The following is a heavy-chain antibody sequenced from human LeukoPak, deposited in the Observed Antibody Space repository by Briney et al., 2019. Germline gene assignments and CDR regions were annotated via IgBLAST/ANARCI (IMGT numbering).Heavy chain of an antibody. CDR2: ISSGSTII. V-gene: IGHV3-48*01. Sequence: GGSLRLSCAASGFTFSSHSMNWVRQTPGKGLEWISYISSGSTIIHYADSVKGRFTISRDDAKNSLYLQMNSLRAEDTAIYYCVKVPRQHDNWFDPWGQGTLVTVSS. CDR3: VKVPRQHDNWFDP. CDR1: GFTFSSHS. D-gene: IGHD3-9*01. J-gene: IGHJ5*02.